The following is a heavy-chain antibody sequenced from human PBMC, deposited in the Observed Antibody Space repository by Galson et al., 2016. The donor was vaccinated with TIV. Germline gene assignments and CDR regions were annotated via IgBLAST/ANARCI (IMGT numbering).Heavy chain of an antibody. D-gene: IGHD3-16*01. Sequence: QSGAEVKKPVESLKISCQGSGYSFPSYWIGWVRQMPGEGLEWMGIIYPGDSDTRYSPSFQGQVTISADKSFSSAYLQWNSLKASDTAMYYCARFYDYLWGNFDYWGQGTLVTVSP. CDR2: IYPGDSDT. CDR3: ARFYDYLWGNFDY. J-gene: IGHJ4*02. CDR1: GYSFPSYW. V-gene: IGHV5-51*03.